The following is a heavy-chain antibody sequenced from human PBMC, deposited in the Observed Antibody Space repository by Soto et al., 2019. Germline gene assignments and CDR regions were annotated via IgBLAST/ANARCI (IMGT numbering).Heavy chain of an antibody. CDR1: GFSFSNYG. J-gene: IGHJ4*02. V-gene: IGHV3-30*18. CDR2: ISYDGSNK. D-gene: IGHD4-17*01. Sequence: GGSLRLSCAASGFSFSNYGMHLVRQSPGKGLEWVAVISYDGSNKYYIDSVKGRFTISRDNSKNTLYLQMNSLRAEDTALYYCVKDIAVTKGNYFDYWGQGTLVTVSS. CDR3: VKDIAVTKGNYFDY.